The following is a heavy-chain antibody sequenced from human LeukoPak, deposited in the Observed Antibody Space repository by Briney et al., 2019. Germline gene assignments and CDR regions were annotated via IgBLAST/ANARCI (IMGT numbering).Heavy chain of an antibody. CDR2: INHSGST. CDR3: ARPYMPGTPWELYY. D-gene: IGHD1-26*01. V-gene: IGHV4-34*01. CDR1: GGSFSGYY. J-gene: IGHJ4*02. Sequence: SETLSLTCAVYGGSFSGYYCSWIRQPPGKGLECIGEINHSGSTNYNPSLKSRVTISVYTSKNQFSLKPSSVTAADTALYYCARPYMPGTPWELYYWGQGILVTVSP.